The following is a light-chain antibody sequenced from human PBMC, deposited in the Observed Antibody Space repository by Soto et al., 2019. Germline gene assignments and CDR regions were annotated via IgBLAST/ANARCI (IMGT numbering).Light chain of an antibody. Sequence: EIVLTQSPATLSLSPGERATLSCRASQSVSSYLAWYQQKAGQAPRLLIYDASNRATGNPARYSGSGSGTAFTLTTSSLEPEDFAVYFCQHRSNWPLTFGQGTRLEIK. CDR2: DAS. J-gene: IGKJ5*01. CDR3: QHRSNWPLT. CDR1: QSVSSY. V-gene: IGKV3-11*01.